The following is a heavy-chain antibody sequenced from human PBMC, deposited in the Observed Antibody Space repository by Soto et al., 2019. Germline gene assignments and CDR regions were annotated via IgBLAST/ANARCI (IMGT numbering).Heavy chain of an antibody. D-gene: IGHD4-17*01. Sequence: PGGSLRLSCAASGFVFSDSAIHWVRQSSGKGLEWVARIKDRGNNYATAYAASVKGRFTISRDNSKNTAFLQMSSLKTEHTAVYYCTRRLSDYAGNSFDIWGQGTMVTVSS. J-gene: IGHJ3*02. CDR3: TRRLSDYAGNSFDI. CDR1: GFVFSDSA. CDR2: IKDRGNNYAT. V-gene: IGHV3-73*01.